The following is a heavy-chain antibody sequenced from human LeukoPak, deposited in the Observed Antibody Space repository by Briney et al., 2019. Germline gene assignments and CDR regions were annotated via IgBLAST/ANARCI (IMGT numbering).Heavy chain of an antibody. CDR3: ARTAWIQLNYYYYYMDV. CDR2: IIPIFGTA. D-gene: IGHD5-18*01. CDR1: GGTFSSYA. J-gene: IGHJ6*03. Sequence: SVKVSCKASGGTFSSYAISWVRQAPGQGLEWMGGIIPIFGTANYAQKFQGRVTITADESTSTAYMELSSLRSEDTAVYYCARTAWIQLNYYYYYMDVWGKGTTVTISS. V-gene: IGHV1-69*13.